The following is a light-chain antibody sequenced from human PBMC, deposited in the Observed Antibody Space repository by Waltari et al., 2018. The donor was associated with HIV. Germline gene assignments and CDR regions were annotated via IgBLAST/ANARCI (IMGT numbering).Light chain of an antibody. J-gene: IGLJ1*01. Sequence: QSAPTQPASVSGSPGQSITISCTGTSSDIAPYKYVSWYQQSPGKAPKLMIYEVSNRPSGVSNRFSGSRSGNTASLTISGLQAEDEADYYCSSYISTTTLFGTGTKVTVL. V-gene: IGLV2-14*01. CDR2: EVS. CDR1: SSDIAPYKY. CDR3: SSYISTTTL.